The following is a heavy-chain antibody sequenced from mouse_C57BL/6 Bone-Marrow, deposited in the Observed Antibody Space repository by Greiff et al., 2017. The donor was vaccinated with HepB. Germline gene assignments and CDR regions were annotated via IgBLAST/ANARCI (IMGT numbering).Heavy chain of an antibody. CDR3: ARERDYSRGDFDY. D-gene: IGHD1-1*01. V-gene: IGHV1-18*01. CDR2: INPNNGGT. J-gene: IGHJ2*01. Sequence: EVKLVESGPELVKPGASVKIPCKASGYTFTDYNMDWVKQSHGKSLEWIGDINPNNGGTIYNQKFKGKATLTVDKSSSTAYMELRSLTSEDTAVYYCARERDYSRGDFDYWGQGTTLTVSS. CDR1: GYTFTDYN.